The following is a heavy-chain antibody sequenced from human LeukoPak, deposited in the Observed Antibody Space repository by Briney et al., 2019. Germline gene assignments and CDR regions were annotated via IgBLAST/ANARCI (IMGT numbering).Heavy chain of an antibody. CDR3: ASQHTIFGVTFLDY. V-gene: IGHV1-2*02. Sequence: ASVKVSCKASGYNFTGFYIHWLRQAPGQGLEWMGWLNPNSSGTDCAQKFQGRVTMTRDTSISTAYMELSSLRSDDTAVYYCASQHTIFGVTFLDYWGQGTLVTVSS. CDR2: LNPNSSGT. CDR1: GYNFTGFY. D-gene: IGHD3-3*01. J-gene: IGHJ4*02.